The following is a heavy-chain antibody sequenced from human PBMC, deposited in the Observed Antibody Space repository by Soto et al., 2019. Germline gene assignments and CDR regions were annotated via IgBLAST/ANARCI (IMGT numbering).Heavy chain of an antibody. CDR1: GFSLSTGGVG. CDR3: VHSRCGGDCLQSYSSHYYYGMDI. D-gene: IGHD2-21*02. Sequence: SGPTLVNPTQTLTLTCTFSGFSLSTGGVGVGWIRQPPGKALEWLALLYWDDDKRYTPSLEKRLTLTRDISRNQVVLTMTNMDPVDTATYYCVHSRCGGDCLQSYSSHYYYGMDIWGQGTTVTVSS. V-gene: IGHV2-5*02. CDR2: LYWDDDK. J-gene: IGHJ6*02.